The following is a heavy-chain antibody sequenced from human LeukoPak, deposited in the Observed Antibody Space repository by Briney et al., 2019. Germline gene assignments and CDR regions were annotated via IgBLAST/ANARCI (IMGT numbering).Heavy chain of an antibody. J-gene: IGHJ1*01. CDR3: AKFLAVIAARGSLYFQH. Sequence: GGSLRLSCAASGFTFNNYAMNWVRQAPGKGLEWVSVISGSGGTTYYADSVKGRFTISRDSSKNTLYLQMNSLRAEDTAVYYCAKFLAVIAARGSLYFQHWGQGTLVTVSS. CDR2: ISGSGGTT. D-gene: IGHD6-6*01. V-gene: IGHV3-23*01. CDR1: GFTFNNYA.